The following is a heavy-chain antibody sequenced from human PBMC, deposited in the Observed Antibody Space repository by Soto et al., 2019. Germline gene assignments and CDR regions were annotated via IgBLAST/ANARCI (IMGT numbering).Heavy chain of an antibody. V-gene: IGHV1-69*12. CDR1: GGTFSSYT. J-gene: IGHJ6*02. CDR3: ARQSCGAACYYYGMDV. Sequence: QVQLVQSGAEVKKPGSSVKVSCKACGGTFSSYTISWVRQAPGQGLEWMGGIIPTFGTADYAQKFQGRVTITADESTSTGYMELSSLRSEDTALYYCARQSCGAACYYYGMDVWGQGTAVSVSS. CDR2: IIPTFGTA. D-gene: IGHD2-21*01.